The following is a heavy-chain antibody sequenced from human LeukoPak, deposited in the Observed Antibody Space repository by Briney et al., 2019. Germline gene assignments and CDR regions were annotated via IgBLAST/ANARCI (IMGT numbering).Heavy chain of an antibody. J-gene: IGHJ4*02. CDR2: ISSSGSTI. CDR3: ARAGATRPTRGAIDY. CDR1: GFTFSSSA. V-gene: IGHV3-48*04. D-gene: IGHD1-26*01. Sequence: GGSLRLSCAASGFTFSSSAMSWVRQAPGKGLEWVSYISSSGSTIYYADSVKGRFTISRDNAKNSLYLQMNSLRAEDTAVYYCARAGATRPTRGAIDYWGQGTLVTVSS.